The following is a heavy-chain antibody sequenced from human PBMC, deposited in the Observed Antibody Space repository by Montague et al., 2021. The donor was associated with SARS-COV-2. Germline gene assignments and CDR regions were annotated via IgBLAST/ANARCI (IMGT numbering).Heavy chain of an antibody. CDR2: TYYRSKWYS. V-gene: IGHV6-1*01. J-gene: IGHJ4*02. D-gene: IGHD6-19*01. Sequence: CAISGDSVSSNRVAWGWNRQSPPRGLERLGRTYYRSKWYSDYAPSVRGRLTVNPDASKNEFSLELNYVTPEDTAVYYCVRYSGWFYFDFGGQGTLVTVSS. CDR1: GDSVSSNRVA. CDR3: VRYSGWFYFDF.